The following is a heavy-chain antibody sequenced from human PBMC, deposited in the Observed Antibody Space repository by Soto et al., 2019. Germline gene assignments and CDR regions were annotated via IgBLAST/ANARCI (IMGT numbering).Heavy chain of an antibody. D-gene: IGHD6-19*01. Sequence: QVQLVQSGAEVKKPGSSVKVSCKASGGTFSSYAISWVRRAPGQGLEWMGGIIPIFGTANYAQKFQGRVTITADESTSTVYMELSSLRSEETAVYYCARDTGAGAATNMGWFDPWGQGTLVTVSS. J-gene: IGHJ5*02. CDR1: GGTFSSYA. CDR2: IIPIFGTA. V-gene: IGHV1-69*01. CDR3: ARDTGAGAATNMGWFDP.